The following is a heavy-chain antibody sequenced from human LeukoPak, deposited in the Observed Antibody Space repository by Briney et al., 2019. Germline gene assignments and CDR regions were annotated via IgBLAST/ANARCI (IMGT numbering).Heavy chain of an antibody. V-gene: IGHV5-51*01. D-gene: IGHD6-13*01. CDR2: IYPGDSET. CDR1: GYQFTTYW. J-gene: IGHJ6*03. Sequence: GESLKISCKGSGYQFTTYWIGWVRQMPGKGLEWMGVIYPGDSETTYSPSFQGQVTISADKSISTAYLQWSSLKASDTAIYYCARHRRAIAASATGRFSYYYLDVWGKGTTVTISS. CDR3: ARHRRAIAASATGRFSYYYLDV.